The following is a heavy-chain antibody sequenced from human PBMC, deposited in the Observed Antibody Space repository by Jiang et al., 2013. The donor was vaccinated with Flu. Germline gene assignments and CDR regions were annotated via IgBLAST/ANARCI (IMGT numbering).Heavy chain of an antibody. Sequence: GSGLVKPSETLSLTCTVSGVSISGYYWSWIRQPPGKGLESIAYIYYSGVTSYNPSLKSRVTISVDTSKNQFSLNLSSVTAADTAVYYCARLAIDYSSSSYHYYFDYWGQGTLVTVSS. CDR1: GVSISGYY. CDR2: IYYSGVT. J-gene: IGHJ4*02. D-gene: IGHD6-6*01. V-gene: IGHV4-59*08. CDR3: ARLAIDYSSSSYHYYFDY.